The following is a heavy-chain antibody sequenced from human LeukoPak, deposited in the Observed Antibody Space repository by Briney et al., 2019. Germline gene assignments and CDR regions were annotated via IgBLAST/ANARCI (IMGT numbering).Heavy chain of an antibody. J-gene: IGHJ4*02. Sequence: PGGSLRLSCAASGFTFSDYYMSWIRQAPGTGLEWVSYISSRGSTIYYADSVKGRFTISRDNAKNSLYMQMNSLKAEDTAVYYCVRDEYGGNMGDFDYWGQGTLVTVSS. D-gene: IGHD4-23*01. V-gene: IGHV3-11*04. CDR2: ISSRGSTI. CDR1: GFTFSDYY. CDR3: VRDEYGGNMGDFDY.